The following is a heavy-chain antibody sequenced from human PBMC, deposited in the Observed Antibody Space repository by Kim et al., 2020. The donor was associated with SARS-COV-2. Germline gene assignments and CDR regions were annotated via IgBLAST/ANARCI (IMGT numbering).Heavy chain of an antibody. J-gene: IGHJ6*02. CDR3: AREGSSGWYESYYYGMDV. CDR1: GYTFTSYA. V-gene: IGHV1-3*01. D-gene: IGHD6-19*01. CDR2: INAGNGNT. Sequence: ASVKVSCKASGYTFTSYAMHWVRQAPGQRLEWMGWINAGNGNTKYSQKFQGRVTITRDTSASTAYMELSSLGSEDTAVYYCAREGSSGWYESYYYGMDVWGQGTTVTVSS.